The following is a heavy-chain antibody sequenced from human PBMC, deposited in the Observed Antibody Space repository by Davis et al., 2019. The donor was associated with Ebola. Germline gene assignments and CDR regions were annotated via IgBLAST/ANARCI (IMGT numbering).Heavy chain of an antibody. Sequence: MPSETLSLTCAVSGGSISSNNWWSWVRQPPGKGLEWIGEIYHGGYSNYNPSLKSRVTISLDKSKNEFSLKLTSVTAADTAVYYCARDRDYSSSQHCFEPWGLGTLVTVSS. V-gene: IGHV4-4*02. D-gene: IGHD6-13*01. CDR1: GGSISSNNW. CDR2: IYHGGYS. J-gene: IGHJ5*02. CDR3: ARDRDYSSSQHCFEP.